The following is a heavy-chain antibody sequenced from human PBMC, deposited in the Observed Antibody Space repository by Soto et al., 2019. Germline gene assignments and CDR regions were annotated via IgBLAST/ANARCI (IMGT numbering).Heavy chain of an antibody. Sequence: EVQLVESGGGQVKPGGSLRLSCAASGFTFSSYSMNWVRQAPGKGLEWVSSISSSSSYIYYADSVKGRFTISRDNAKNSLYLQMNSLRAEDTAVYYCARDLKDYIWGSDRVDYYFDYWGQGTLVTVSS. CDR3: ARDLKDYIWGSDRVDYYFDY. J-gene: IGHJ4*02. V-gene: IGHV3-21*01. CDR1: GFTFSSYS. D-gene: IGHD3-16*02. CDR2: ISSSSSYI.